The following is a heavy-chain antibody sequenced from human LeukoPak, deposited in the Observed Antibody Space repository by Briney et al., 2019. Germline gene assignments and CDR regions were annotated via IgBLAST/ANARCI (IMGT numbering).Heavy chain of an antibody. CDR1: GFTFSSFE. V-gene: IGHV3-48*03. Sequence: PGGSLRLSCAASGFTFSSFEMIWVRQAPGKGLEWVSYISAGGSTMYYADSVKGRFTISRDNAQNSLYLQMNSLRAEDTAVYYCARTLRGVNGDYVEYWGQGTLVTVSS. J-gene: IGHJ4*02. CDR2: ISAGGSTM. D-gene: IGHD4-17*01. CDR3: ARTLRGVNGDYVEY.